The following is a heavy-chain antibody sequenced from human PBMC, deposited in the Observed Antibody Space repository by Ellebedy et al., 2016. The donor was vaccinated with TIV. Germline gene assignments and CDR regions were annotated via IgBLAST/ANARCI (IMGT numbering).Heavy chain of an antibody. D-gene: IGHD2-2*01. V-gene: IGHV5-10-1*01. J-gene: IGHJ6*02. CDR3: ARGYCSSTSCLRGTYYYYGMDV. CDR2: IDPSDSYT. Sequence: GESLKISCKGSGYSFTSYWISWVRQMPGKGLEWMGRIDPSDSYTNYSPSFQGHVTISADKSISTAYLQWSSLKASDTAMYYCARGYCSSTSCLRGTYYYYGMDVWGQGTTVTVSS. CDR1: GYSFTSYW.